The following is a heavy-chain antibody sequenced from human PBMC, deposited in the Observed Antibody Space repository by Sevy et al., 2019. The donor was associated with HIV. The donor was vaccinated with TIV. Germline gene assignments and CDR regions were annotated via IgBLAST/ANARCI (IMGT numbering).Heavy chain of an antibody. Sequence: GGSLRLSCAASGFTFSSYAMSWVRQAPGKGLEWVSAISGSGGSTYYAHSVKGRFTISRVNSKNTLYLQMNSLRAEDTAVYYCAKLYGSTMIVVGYFDYWGQGTLVTVSS. CDR1: GFTFSSYA. CDR2: ISGSGGST. J-gene: IGHJ4*02. D-gene: IGHD3-22*01. V-gene: IGHV3-23*01. CDR3: AKLYGSTMIVVGYFDY.